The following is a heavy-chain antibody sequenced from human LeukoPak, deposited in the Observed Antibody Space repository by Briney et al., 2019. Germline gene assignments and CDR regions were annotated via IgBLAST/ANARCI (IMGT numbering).Heavy chain of an antibody. CDR1: GYTFTSYG. Sequence: GASVKVSCKASGYTFTSYGISWVRQAPGQGLEWMGWISAYNGNTNYAQKLQGRVTMTTDTSTSTAYMELRSLRSDDTAVYYCARDFPGNFDWLTAGDYWGQGTLVTVSS. J-gene: IGHJ4*02. D-gene: IGHD3-9*01. CDR3: ARDFPGNFDWLTAGDY. V-gene: IGHV1-18*01. CDR2: ISAYNGNT.